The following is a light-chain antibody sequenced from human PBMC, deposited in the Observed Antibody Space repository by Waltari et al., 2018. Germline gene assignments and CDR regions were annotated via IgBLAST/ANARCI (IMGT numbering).Light chain of an antibody. V-gene: IGLV2-14*01. CDR2: EAS. CDR1: SSDVGGYNF. CDR3: SSYTSRSTLV. J-gene: IGLJ3*02. Sequence: QSALTQPASVSGSPGQSITTPCTGTSSDVGGYNFVSCSQHHPSKAPKLIIHEASNRPSGVSNRFSGSKSGNTASLTISGLQAEDEADYYCSSYTSRSTLVFGGGTKLTVL.